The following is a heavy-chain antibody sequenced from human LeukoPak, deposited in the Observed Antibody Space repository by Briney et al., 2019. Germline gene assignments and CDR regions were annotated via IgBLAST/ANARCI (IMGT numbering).Heavy chain of an antibody. CDR2: INHSGST. CDR1: GGSFSGYY. D-gene: IGHD4-17*01. CDR3: ARRAGDYFSAFDI. V-gene: IGHV4-34*01. J-gene: IGHJ3*02. Sequence: SETLSLTCAVYGGSFSGYYWSWIRQPPGKGLEWIGEINHSGSTNYNPSLKSRVTMSVDTSKNQFSLKLNSVTAADTAVYYCARRAGDYFSAFDIWGQGTMVTVSS.